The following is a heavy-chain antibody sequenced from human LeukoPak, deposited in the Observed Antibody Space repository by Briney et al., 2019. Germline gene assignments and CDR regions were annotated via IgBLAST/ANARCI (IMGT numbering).Heavy chain of an antibody. D-gene: IGHD2-21*02. CDR3: ARGPHIVVVTATDY. CDR1: GFTFSDYG. J-gene: IGHJ4*02. Sequence: GGSLRLSCTASGFTFSDYGMHWVRQALGKGLEWVAVIWYDGSNKYYADSVKGRFTISRDNSKNTLYLQMNSLRAEVAAVYYCARGPHIVVVTATDYWGQGTLVTVSS. V-gene: IGHV3-33*01. CDR2: IWYDGSNK.